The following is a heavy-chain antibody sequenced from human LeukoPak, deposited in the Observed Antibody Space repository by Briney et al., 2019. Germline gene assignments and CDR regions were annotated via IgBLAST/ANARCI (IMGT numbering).Heavy chain of an antibody. J-gene: IGHJ6*03. CDR2: IYYSGST. V-gene: IGHV4-39*07. Sequence: PSETLSLTCSVSGDSISTSSYYWGWIRQPPGKGLEWIGSIYYSGSTYYNPSLKSRVTISVDTSKNQFSLKLSSVTAADTAVYYCARGAPWVRGVIIRLHYYYYYMDVWGKGTTVTVSS. CDR3: ARGAPWVRGVIIRLHYYYYYMDV. CDR1: GDSISTSSYY. D-gene: IGHD3-10*01.